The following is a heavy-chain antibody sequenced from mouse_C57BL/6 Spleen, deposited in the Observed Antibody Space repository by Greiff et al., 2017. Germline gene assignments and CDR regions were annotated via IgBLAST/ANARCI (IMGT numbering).Heavy chain of an antibody. CDR1: GYTFTDYE. J-gene: IGHJ1*03. Sequence: QVQLQQSGAELVRPGASVTLSCKASGYTFTDYEMHWVKQTPVHGLEWIGAIDPETGGTAYNQKFKGKAILTADKSSSTAYMELRSLTSEDSAVYYCTPSGSSYWYLDVWGTGTTVTVSS. CDR2: IDPETGGT. CDR3: TPSGSSYWYLDV. V-gene: IGHV1-15*01. D-gene: IGHD1-1*01.